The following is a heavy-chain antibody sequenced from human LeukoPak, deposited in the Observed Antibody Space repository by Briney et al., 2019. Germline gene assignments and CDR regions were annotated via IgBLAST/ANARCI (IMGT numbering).Heavy chain of an antibody. D-gene: IGHD7-27*01. CDR2: IYPGDSDT. CDR3: ARTDRTEDPIDY. V-gene: IGHV5-51*01. J-gene: IGHJ4*02. Sequence: GESLKISCKGSGYSFRNYWIGWMRQMPGKGLEWMGIIYPGDSDTRYSLSFQGQVTISADKSISTAYLQWSSLKASDSAMYFCARTDRTEDPIDYWGQGTLVTVSS. CDR1: GYSFRNYW.